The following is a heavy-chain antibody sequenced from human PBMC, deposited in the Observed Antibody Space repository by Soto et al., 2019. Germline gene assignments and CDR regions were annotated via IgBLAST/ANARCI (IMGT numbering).Heavy chain of an antibody. J-gene: IGHJ4*02. D-gene: IGHD1-1*01. CDR1: GFTFSSYG. CDR2: IWYDGSEK. Sequence: QEQLVESGGGVVQPGRSLRLSCAASGFTFSSYGMHWVRQAPGKGLEWVAVIWYDGSEKYYEDSVKGRFTISRDNSKNTLYLQMNSLRAEDTAVYYCARQSLGNIRLRGLEYWGQGALVTVSS. CDR3: ARQSLGNIRLRGLEY. V-gene: IGHV3-33*01.